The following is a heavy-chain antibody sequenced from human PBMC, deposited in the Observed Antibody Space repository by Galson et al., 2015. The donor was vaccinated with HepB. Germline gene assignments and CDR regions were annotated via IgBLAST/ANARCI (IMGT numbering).Heavy chain of an antibody. D-gene: IGHD7-27*01. CDR2: INPNSGGT. V-gene: IGHV1-2*02. J-gene: IGHJ5*02. CDR1: GYTFTGYY. Sequence: SVKVSCKASGYTFTGYYMHWVRQAPGQGLEWMGWINPNSGGTNYAQKFQGRVTMTRDTSISTAYMELSRLRSDDTAVYYCARETVDGTSWYWCDPWGQGTLVTVSS. CDR3: ARETVDGTSWYWCDP.